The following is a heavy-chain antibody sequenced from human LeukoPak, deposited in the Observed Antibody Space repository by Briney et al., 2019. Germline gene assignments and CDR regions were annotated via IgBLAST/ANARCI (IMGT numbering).Heavy chain of an antibody. Sequence: GGSLRLSCAASGFTFSSYWMSWVRQAPGKGLEWVAFIRYDGSNKYYADSVKGRFTISRDNSKNTLYLQMNSLRAEDTAVYYCAKDDYSIDWFDPWGQGTLVTVSS. CDR1: GFTFSSYW. D-gene: IGHD4-11*01. J-gene: IGHJ5*02. CDR2: IRYDGSNK. CDR3: AKDDYSIDWFDP. V-gene: IGHV3-30*02.